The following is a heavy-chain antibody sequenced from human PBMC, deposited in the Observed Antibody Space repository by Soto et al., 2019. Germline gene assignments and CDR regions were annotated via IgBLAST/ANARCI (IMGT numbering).Heavy chain of an antibody. CDR3: AKGGLAGGDF. CDR2: VSLGGST. J-gene: IGHJ4*02. Sequence: SETLSLTCTVPGASIDSFNWWSWVRQAPGKGLEWIGEVSLGGSTSYNPSLKSRVAISIDRSKNHFSLTLQSVTAADTAVYYCAKGGLAGGDFWGQGTLVTVSS. V-gene: IGHV4-4*02. D-gene: IGHD3-16*01. CDR1: GASIDSFNW.